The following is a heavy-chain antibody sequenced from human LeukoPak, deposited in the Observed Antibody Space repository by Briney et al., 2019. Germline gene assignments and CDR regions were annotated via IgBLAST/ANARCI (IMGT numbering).Heavy chain of an antibody. CDR2: TKNKAQSYTT. J-gene: IGHJ5*02. Sequence: GGSLRLSCAVSGFTFSDHYMDWVRQAPGKGLEWVGRTKNKAQSYTTEYAASVKGRFTISRDDSKNLLYLQMNSLKTEDTALYYCAVWFGGNGGSWGQGTLVTVSS. CDR1: GFTFSDHY. V-gene: IGHV3-72*01. CDR3: AVWFGGNGGS. D-gene: IGHD3-10*01.